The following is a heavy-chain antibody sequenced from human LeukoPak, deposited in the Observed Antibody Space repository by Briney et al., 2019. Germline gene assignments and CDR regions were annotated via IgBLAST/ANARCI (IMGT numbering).Heavy chain of an antibody. V-gene: IGHV3-48*01. CDR1: GFTFGDHI. CDR3: VRQFAS. J-gene: IGHJ4*02. CDR2: VSGSGSTV. Sequence: GGSLGLSCAASGFTFGDHIMNWVRQLPGKSLEWVAYVSGSGSTVYYADSVKGRFTVSRDNGKSSLYLQMNNLRVEDTALYYCVRQFASWGQGTLVTVSS.